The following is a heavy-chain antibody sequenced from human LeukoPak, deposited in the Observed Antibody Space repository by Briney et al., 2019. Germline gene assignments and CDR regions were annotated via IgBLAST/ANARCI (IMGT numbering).Heavy chain of an antibody. J-gene: IGHJ4*02. CDR1: GGSSSGYY. D-gene: IGHD2-15*01. CDR3: ARVLGYCSGGSCYGYFDY. V-gene: IGHV4-34*01. Sequence: SETLSLTCAVYGGSSSGYYWSWIRQPPGKGLEWIGSIYHSGSTYYNPSLKSRVTISVDTSKNQFSLKLSSVTAADTAVYYCARVLGYCSGGSCYGYFDYWGQGTLVTVSS. CDR2: IYHSGST.